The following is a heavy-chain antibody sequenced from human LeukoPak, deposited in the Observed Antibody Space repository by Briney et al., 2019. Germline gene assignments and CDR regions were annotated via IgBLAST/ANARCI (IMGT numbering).Heavy chain of an antibody. Sequence: PSETPSLTCTVSGGSISNHYWSWIRQPPGKGLEWIGYISYSGNTNYSPSLKSRVTISLDTSHNQFSLKLSSVTAADTAVYFCARAPFYGSNSRGSFDPWGQGTLVTVSS. V-gene: IGHV4-59*11. CDR1: GGSISNHY. D-gene: IGHD2/OR15-2a*01. CDR3: ARAPFYGSNSRGSFDP. CDR2: ISYSGNT. J-gene: IGHJ5*02.